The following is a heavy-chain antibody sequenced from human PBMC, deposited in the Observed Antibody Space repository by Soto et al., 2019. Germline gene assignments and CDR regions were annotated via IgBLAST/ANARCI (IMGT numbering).Heavy chain of an antibody. J-gene: IGHJ6*03. CDR1: GGSISSYY. D-gene: IGHD6-13*01. V-gene: IGHV4-59*01. CDR3: ARVAAAGTGYYYYYMDV. Sequence: SETLSLTCTVSGGSISSYYWSWIRQPPGKGLEWIGYIYYSGSTNYNPSLKSRVTISVDTSKNQFSLKLGSVTAADTAVYYCARVAAAGTGYYYYYMDVWGKGTTVTVSS. CDR2: IYYSGST.